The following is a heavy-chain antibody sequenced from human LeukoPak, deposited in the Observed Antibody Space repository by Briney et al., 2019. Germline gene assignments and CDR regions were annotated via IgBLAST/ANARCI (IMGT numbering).Heavy chain of an antibody. Sequence: GGSLRLSCAASGFTFSNYAMHWVRQAPGKGLEWVAVISYDGSYEDFADSVKGRFTISRDNAKSSLYLQMNSLRADDTAVYYCARVAEAAAFDYWGQGTLVTVSS. D-gene: IGHD6-13*01. CDR2: ISYDGSYE. CDR3: ARVAEAAAFDY. J-gene: IGHJ4*02. V-gene: IGHV3-30*04. CDR1: GFTFSNYA.